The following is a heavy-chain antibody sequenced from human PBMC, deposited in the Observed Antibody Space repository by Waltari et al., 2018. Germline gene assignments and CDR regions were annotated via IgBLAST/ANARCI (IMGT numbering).Heavy chain of an antibody. CDR1: GYTCPNHG. J-gene: IGHJ4*02. CDR2: FSVYNDNT. Sequence: QVQLVQSGAEVKKPGASVKVSCKASGYTCPNHGHSWLRQAPGQGLEWMGWFSVYNDNTNYAQKLQGRVTMTTDTSTSTAYMELRSLRSDDTAVYYCARGVPGSWPDYYFDHWGQGTLVTVSS. V-gene: IGHV1-18*01. D-gene: IGHD3-10*01. CDR3: ARGVPGSWPDYYFDH.